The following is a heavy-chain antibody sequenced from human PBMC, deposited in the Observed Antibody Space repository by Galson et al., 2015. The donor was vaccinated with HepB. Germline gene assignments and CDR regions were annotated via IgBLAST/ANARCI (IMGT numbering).Heavy chain of an antibody. J-gene: IGHJ6*02. CDR1: GFTFSNYA. V-gene: IGHV3-23*01. CDR3: AKGDVWGSAARNYGMDV. CDR2: ISAGGDTT. Sequence: SLRLSCAASGFTFSNYAMTWVRQAPGKGLEWVSSISAGGDTTYYADSVKGRLTISRDNAKKMLSLRTNSLRAEDTAVYYCAKGDVWGSAARNYGMDVWGQGTTVTVSS. D-gene: IGHD3-16*01.